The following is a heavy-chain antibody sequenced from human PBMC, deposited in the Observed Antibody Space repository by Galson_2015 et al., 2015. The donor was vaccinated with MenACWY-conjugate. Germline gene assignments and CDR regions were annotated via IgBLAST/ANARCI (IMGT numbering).Heavy chain of an antibody. V-gene: IGHV3-7*03. CDR2: IKQDGSEK. Sequence: SLRLSCAASGFTFSSYWMSWVRQAPGKGLEWVANIKQDGSEKYYVDSVKGRFTISRDNAKDSLYLQMNSQRAEDTAVYYCAREYKGTEQWLFDFDYWGQGTLVTVSS. D-gene: IGHD6-19*01. CDR1: GFTFSSYW. CDR3: AREYKGTEQWLFDFDY. J-gene: IGHJ4*02.